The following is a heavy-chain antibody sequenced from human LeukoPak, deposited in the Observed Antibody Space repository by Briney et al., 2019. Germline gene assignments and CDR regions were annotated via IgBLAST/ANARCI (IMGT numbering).Heavy chain of an antibody. CDR1: GFTFSGSA. D-gene: IGHD3-22*01. Sequence: GGSLRLSCAASGFTFSGSAMHWVRQASGKGLEWVGRIRSKANSYATAYAASVKGRFTISRDDSKNTLSLQMNSLKTEDTAVYYCTTDGNYYDSSGYYFRAFHYWGQGTLVTVSS. CDR2: IRSKANSYAT. V-gene: IGHV3-73*01. CDR3: TTDGNYYDSSGYYFRAFHY. J-gene: IGHJ4*02.